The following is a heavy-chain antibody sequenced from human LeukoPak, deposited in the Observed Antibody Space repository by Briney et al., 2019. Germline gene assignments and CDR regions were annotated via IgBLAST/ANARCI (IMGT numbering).Heavy chain of an antibody. V-gene: IGHV4-34*01. CDR3: SGVRIYYYYMDV. CDR1: GGSFSGYY. Sequence: SETLSLTCAVYGGSFSGYYRSWIRQPPGKGLEWIGEINHSGSTNYNPSLKSRVTISVDTSKNQFSLKLSSVSAADTAVYYCSGVRIYYYYMDVWGKGTTVTVSS. D-gene: IGHD2-15*01. CDR2: INHSGST. J-gene: IGHJ6*03.